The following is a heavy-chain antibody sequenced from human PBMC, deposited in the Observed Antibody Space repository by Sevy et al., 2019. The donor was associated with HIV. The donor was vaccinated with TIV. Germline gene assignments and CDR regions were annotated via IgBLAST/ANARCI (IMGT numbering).Heavy chain of an antibody. CDR3: AKDFTGYNGMDV. Sequence: GGSLRLSCAASGFSFSWYWMSWVRQTPEKGLEWVANIKQDGSEKNYVDSVRGRFTISRDNAKNSLYLQMNSLRAEDTAVYYCAKDFTGYNGMDVWGQGTMVTVSS. D-gene: IGHD3-9*01. CDR2: IKQDGSEK. CDR1: GFSFSWYW. J-gene: IGHJ6*02. V-gene: IGHV3-7*01.